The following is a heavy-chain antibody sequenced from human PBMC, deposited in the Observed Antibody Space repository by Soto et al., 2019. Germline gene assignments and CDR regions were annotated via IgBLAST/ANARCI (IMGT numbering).Heavy chain of an antibody. V-gene: IGHV1-3*01. CDR1: GYTFTSYA. CDR2: INAGNGNT. D-gene: IGHD6-6*01. J-gene: IGHJ5*02. Sequence: ASVKVSCKASGYTFTSYAMHWVRQAPGQRLEWMGWINAGNGNTKYSQKFQGRVTITRDTSASTAYMELSSLRSEDTAVYYCAREGTLEYSSYSYNWFDPWGQGTLVTVSS. CDR3: AREGTLEYSSYSYNWFDP.